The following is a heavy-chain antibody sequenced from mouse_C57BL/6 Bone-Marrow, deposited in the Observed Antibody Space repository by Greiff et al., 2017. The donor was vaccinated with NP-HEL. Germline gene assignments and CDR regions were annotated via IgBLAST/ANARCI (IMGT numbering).Heavy chain of an antibody. D-gene: IGHD1-1*01. CDR3: TSFYYYGSSYVGDY. Sequence: VQLKQSGTVLARPGASVKMSCKTSGYTFTSYWMHWVKQRPGQGLEWIGAIYPGNSDTSYNQKFKGKAKLTAVTSASTAYMELSSLTNEDSAVYYCTSFYYYGSSYVGDYWGQGTTLTVSS. J-gene: IGHJ2*01. V-gene: IGHV1-5*01. CDR1: GYTFTSYW. CDR2: IYPGNSDT.